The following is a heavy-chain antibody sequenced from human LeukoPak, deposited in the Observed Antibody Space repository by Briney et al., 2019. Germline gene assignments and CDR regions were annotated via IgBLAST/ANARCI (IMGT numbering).Heavy chain of an antibody. Sequence: PGGSLRLSCAASGFTFSSYGMHWVRQAPGKGLEWVAVISYDGSIKYYIDSVKGRFTISRDNSKNTLYLQMNSLRAEDTAVYYCARESEKARGTWRWFGELLFSPFDPWGQGTLVTVSS. CDR3: ARESEKARGTWRWFGELLFSPFDP. V-gene: IGHV3-30*03. CDR1: GFTFSSYG. J-gene: IGHJ5*02. D-gene: IGHD3-10*01. CDR2: ISYDGSIK.